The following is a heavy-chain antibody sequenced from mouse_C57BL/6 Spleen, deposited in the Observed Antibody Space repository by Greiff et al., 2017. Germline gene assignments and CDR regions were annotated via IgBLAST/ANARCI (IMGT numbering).Heavy chain of an antibody. J-gene: IGHJ4*01. D-gene: IGHD2-5*01. CDR3: SVDDSNYVNAMDY. Sequence: QVQLQQPGAELVKPGASVKVSCKASGYTFTSYWMHWVKQRPGQGLEWIGRIHPADSDTNYNQKFKGKATLTVDKSSSTAYMQLSSLTSEDSAVXYFSVDDSNYVNAMDYWGQGTSVTVSS. CDR2: IHPADSDT. V-gene: IGHV1-74*01. CDR1: GYTFTSYW.